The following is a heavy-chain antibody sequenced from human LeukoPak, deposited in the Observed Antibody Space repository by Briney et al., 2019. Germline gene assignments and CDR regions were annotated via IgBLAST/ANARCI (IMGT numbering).Heavy chain of an antibody. D-gene: IGHD3-3*01. V-gene: IGHV4-39*02. Sequence: SETLSLTCTVSGGSTSSGNYYWGWIRQPPGKGLEWIEGISSSGNTYYNPSLKSRITISIDTSKSHFSLKLSSVTAADTAVYYCARLGAGPTYYDFWSGYSSFYFNYWGQGTLVTVPS. J-gene: IGHJ4*02. CDR1: GGSTSSGNYY. CDR3: ARLGAGPTYYDFWSGYSSFYFNY. CDR2: ISSSGNT.